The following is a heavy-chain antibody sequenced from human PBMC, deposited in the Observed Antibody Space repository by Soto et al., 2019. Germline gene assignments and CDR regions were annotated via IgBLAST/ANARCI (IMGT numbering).Heavy chain of an antibody. Sequence: GSLRLSCAASGFTFNSYWMHWVRQAPGKGLVWVSRINSGGGTTTYADSVKGRFTISRDNAKNTLYLQMNGLRAEDTAVYYCARWFTYGNFDYFDYWGQGTQVTVSS. J-gene: IGHJ4*02. CDR3: ARWFTYGNFDYFDY. CDR1: GFTFNSYW. CDR2: INSGGGTT. V-gene: IGHV3-74*01. D-gene: IGHD3-10*01.